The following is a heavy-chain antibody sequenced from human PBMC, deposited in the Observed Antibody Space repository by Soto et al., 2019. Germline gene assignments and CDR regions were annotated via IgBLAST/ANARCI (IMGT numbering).Heavy chain of an antibody. V-gene: IGHV4-31*03. J-gene: IGHJ3*02. Sequence: LSLTCTVSGGSISSGGYYWSWIRQHPGKGLEWIGCIYYSGSTYYNPSLKSRVTISVDTSKNQFSLKLSSVTAADTAVYYCARVRQGLERRGNDACDIWGEGTTGTVS. CDR1: GGSISSGGYY. CDR2: IYYSGST. D-gene: IGHD1-1*01. CDR3: ARVRQGLERRGNDACDI.